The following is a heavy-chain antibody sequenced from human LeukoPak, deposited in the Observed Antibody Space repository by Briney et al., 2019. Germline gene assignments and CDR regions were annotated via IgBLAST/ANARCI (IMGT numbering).Heavy chain of an antibody. CDR2: INGGGSTT. Sequence: QPGGSLRLSCVDSGSSFSSYWMYWVRQAPGKGLVWVSRINGGGSTTNYADSVRGRFTISRDNAKNTLYLEMDSLRVEDTAVYYCARVDIGGGVWGKGTTVTVSS. D-gene: IGHD5-12*01. J-gene: IGHJ6*04. CDR3: ARVDIGGGV. CDR1: GSSFSSYW. V-gene: IGHV3-74*01.